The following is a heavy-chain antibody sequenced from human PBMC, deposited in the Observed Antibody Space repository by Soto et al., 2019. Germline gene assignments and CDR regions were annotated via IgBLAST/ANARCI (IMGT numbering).Heavy chain of an antibody. CDR1: GFTFSKAW. CDR3: MTALVGWSGYAALY. Sequence: EVQLVESGGGLVKPGGSLRLSCAASGFTFSKAWMNWVRQAPGKGLEWVGRIKTKTDGGAIDFAAPVKGRFTISRDDSKNTLYLQMNSLKTEDKAVYYCMTALVGWSGYAALYWGQGTLVTVSS. D-gene: IGHD3-3*01. V-gene: IGHV3-15*07. J-gene: IGHJ4*02. CDR2: IKTKTDGGAI.